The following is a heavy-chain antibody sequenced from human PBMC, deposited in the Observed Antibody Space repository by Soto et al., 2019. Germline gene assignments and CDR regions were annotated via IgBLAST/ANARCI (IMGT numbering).Heavy chain of an antibody. CDR3: AMRSDSSGWYPEYFQH. Sequence: EVQLVESGGGLVQPEGSLRLSCAASGFTFSSYWMSWVRQAPGKGLEWVANIKQDGSEKYYVDSVKGRFTISRDNAKNSLYLQMNSLRAEDTAVYYCAMRSDSSGWYPEYFQHWGQGTLVTVSS. D-gene: IGHD6-19*01. V-gene: IGHV3-7*01. J-gene: IGHJ1*01. CDR2: IKQDGSEK. CDR1: GFTFSSYW.